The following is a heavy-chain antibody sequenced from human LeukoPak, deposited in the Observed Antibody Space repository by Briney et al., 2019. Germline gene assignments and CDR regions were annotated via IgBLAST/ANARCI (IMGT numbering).Heavy chain of an antibody. CDR1: GFTFDDYA. D-gene: IGHD3-10*01. CDR3: AKDGGSGIDY. V-gene: IGHV3-33*06. Sequence: GGSLRLSCAASGFTFDDYAMHWVRQAPGKGLEWVAVIWYDGSRKFYGDSVKGRFTISRDTSENTMYLQMNTLRVDDTAVYYCAKDGGSGIDYWGQGTLVTVSS. CDR2: IWYDGSRK. J-gene: IGHJ4*02.